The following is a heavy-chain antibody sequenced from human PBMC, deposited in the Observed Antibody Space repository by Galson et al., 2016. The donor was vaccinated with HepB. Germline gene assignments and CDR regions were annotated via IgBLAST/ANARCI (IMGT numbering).Heavy chain of an antibody. V-gene: IGHV3-23*01. D-gene: IGHD3-3*02. CDR1: GFTFSNYA. Sequence: SLRLSCAASGFTFSNYAMTWVRQAPGKGLEWVAGVSGSGGSTSYADSVTGRFTIPRDNSKNTLYLQMNNLRAEDTVLYYCAKDDIRIVFYLYYGVDVWGKGTTVTVAS. CDR2: VSGSGGST. J-gene: IGHJ6*04. CDR3: AKDDIRIVFYLYYGVDV.